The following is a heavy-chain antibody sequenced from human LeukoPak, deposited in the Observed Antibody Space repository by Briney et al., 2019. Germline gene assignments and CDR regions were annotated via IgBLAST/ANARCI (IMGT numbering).Heavy chain of an antibody. CDR2: ISHSGST. D-gene: IGHD3-22*01. CDR3: ARDLGYDSSGSVAY. CDR1: GGSFNGYY. J-gene: IGHJ4*02. Sequence: SETLSLTCGVYGGSFNGYYWTWIRQPPGKGLEWIGEISHSGSTYYNPSLKSRVTISVDTSKNQFSLKLSSVTAADTAVYYCARDLGYDSSGSVAYWGQGTLVTVSS. V-gene: IGHV4-34*09.